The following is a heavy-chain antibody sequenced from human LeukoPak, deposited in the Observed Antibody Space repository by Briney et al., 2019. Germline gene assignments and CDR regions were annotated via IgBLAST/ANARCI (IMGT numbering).Heavy chain of an antibody. V-gene: IGHV4-38-2*02. Sequence: SETLSLTCTVSGYSISSGYYWGWIRQPPGKGLEWIGSIYHNGNTYYNPSLKSRVTISVDTPKNQFSLNLNSVTAADTAVYYCARDLDYYGPGSYTVQYGLDVWGQGTTVTVSS. CDR2: IYHNGNT. D-gene: IGHD3-10*01. CDR1: GYSISSGYY. CDR3: ARDLDYYGPGSYTVQYGLDV. J-gene: IGHJ6*02.